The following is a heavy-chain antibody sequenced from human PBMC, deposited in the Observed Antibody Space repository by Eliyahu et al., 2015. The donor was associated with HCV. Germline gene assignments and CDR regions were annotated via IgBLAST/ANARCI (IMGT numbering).Heavy chain of an antibody. V-gene: IGHV2-26*01. CDR2: IFSNDAK. J-gene: IGHJ6*03. CDR1: GFSXNNRLG. D-gene: IGHD3-10*01. CDR3: ARVSTELLLWDWWYYLDV. Sequence: QVTLKESGPVLVKPTETLTLTCTVSGFSXNNRLGVSWIRQPPGKALEWLAHIFSNDAKTYTTSLRSXLTIXKDTSKSQVVLTLTNMDPVDTATYYCARVSTELLLWDWWYYLDVWGKGTTVTVSS.